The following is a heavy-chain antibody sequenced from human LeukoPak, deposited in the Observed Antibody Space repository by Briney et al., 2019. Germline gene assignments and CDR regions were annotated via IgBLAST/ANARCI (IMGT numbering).Heavy chain of an antibody. CDR3: AKGRERWLQTHYFDY. CDR1: GFTFSSYA. Sequence: GGSLRLSCAASGFTFSSYAMSWVRQAPGRGLEWVSTISGSGDSTYSADSVKGRFTISRDNSKNTLYLQMNSLRAEDTAVYYCAKGRERWLQTHYFDYWGQGTLVTVSS. J-gene: IGHJ4*02. CDR2: ISGSGDST. D-gene: IGHD5-24*01. V-gene: IGHV3-23*01.